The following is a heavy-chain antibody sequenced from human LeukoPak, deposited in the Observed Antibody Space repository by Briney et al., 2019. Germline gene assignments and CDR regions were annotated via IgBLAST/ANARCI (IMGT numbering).Heavy chain of an antibody. CDR1: GYTFTGYY. J-gene: IGHJ4*02. Sequence: ASVKVSCKASGYTFTGYYMHWVRQAPGQGLEWMGWINPNSGGTNYAQKFQGRVTMTRDTSISTAYMELSRLRSDDTAVYYCARVRSGYYYDSSGYYYDYWGQGTLVTVSS. CDR3: ARVRSGYYYDSSGYYYDY. CDR2: INPNSGGT. D-gene: IGHD3-22*01. V-gene: IGHV1-2*02.